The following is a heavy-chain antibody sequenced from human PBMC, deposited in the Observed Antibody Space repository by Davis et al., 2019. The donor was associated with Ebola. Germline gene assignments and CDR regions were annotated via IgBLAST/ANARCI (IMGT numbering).Heavy chain of an antibody. CDR3: ARVGDYNGYDHGWYFDY. D-gene: IGHD5-12*01. CDR1: GGSISPYY. V-gene: IGHV4-59*01. Sequence: SETLSLTCTVSGGSISPYYWSWIRQPPGKGLEWIGYIYYSGSTDYNPSLKSRVTISVDTSKNQFSLKLNSLTAADTAVYYCARVGDYNGYDHGWYFDYWGQGTLVTVSS. J-gene: IGHJ4*02. CDR2: IYYSGST.